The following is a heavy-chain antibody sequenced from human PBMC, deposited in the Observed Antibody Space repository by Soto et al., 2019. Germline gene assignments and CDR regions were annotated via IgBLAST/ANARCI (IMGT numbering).Heavy chain of an antibody. CDR1: GLTFSNHA. Sequence: EVQLLESGGGLVQPGGSLRLSCAASGLTFSNHAMNWVRQAPGKGLEWVSVISGSGDSTYYADSVKGRFTISRDNSKHTLYLQMDRLRVDDTAVYYCAKRIGGIGQYGVDVWGQGTTVTVSS. J-gene: IGHJ6*02. D-gene: IGHD3-16*01. V-gene: IGHV3-23*01. CDR2: ISGSGDST. CDR3: AKRIGGIGQYGVDV.